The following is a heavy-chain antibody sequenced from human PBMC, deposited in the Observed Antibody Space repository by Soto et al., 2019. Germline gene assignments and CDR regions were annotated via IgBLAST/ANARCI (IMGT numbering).Heavy chain of an antibody. J-gene: IGHJ4*02. Sequence: QVQVVESGGGVVQPGRSLRLSCAASGFVFSNYGMHWVRQAPGKGLEWVAVISNDGNDEYYIDSVKGRFTISIDNSKNTLYLQMNTLNTEDTALYDCANDIRSGRNHLEADYWGQGTLVTVSS. CDR1: GFVFSNYG. CDR2: ISNDGNDE. V-gene: IGHV3-30*18. D-gene: IGHD1-26*01. CDR3: ANDIRSGRNHLEADY.